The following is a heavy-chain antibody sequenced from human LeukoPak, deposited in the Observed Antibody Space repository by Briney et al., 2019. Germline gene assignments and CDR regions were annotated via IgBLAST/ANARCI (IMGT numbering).Heavy chain of an antibody. J-gene: IGHJ6*03. V-gene: IGHV3-23*01. Sequence: GGSLRLSCAASGFTFNSYAMSWVRQGPGKGLQWVSAISASGGTTYYADSVKGRFTISRDNSKNTLYLQMNSLRAEDTAVYYCARKMTTVTYGYYYYMDVWGKGTTVTVSS. CDR3: ARKMTTVTYGYYYYMDV. CDR2: ISASGGTT. D-gene: IGHD4-17*01. CDR1: GFTFNSYA.